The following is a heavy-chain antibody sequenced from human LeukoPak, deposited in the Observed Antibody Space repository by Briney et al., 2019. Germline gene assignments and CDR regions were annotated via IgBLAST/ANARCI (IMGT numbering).Heavy chain of an antibody. CDR2: IYPGVSDT. D-gene: IGHD3-22*01. Sequence: GESLKIPCKGSGYSLTSYWIGWARQMPGKGLEWMGIIYPGVSDTRYSPSFQGQVTISADKSISTAYLQWSSLKASDTAMYYCARGGYDSSGYYLDKYYFDYWGQGTLVTVSS. V-gene: IGHV5-51*01. J-gene: IGHJ4*02. CDR3: ARGGYDSSGYYLDKYYFDY. CDR1: GYSLTSYW.